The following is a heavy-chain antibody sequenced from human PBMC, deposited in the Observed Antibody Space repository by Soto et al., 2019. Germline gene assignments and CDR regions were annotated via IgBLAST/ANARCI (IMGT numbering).Heavy chain of an antibody. Sequence: PGGSLRLSCAASGFTFSSYAMIWVRQAPGKGLEWVSAISGSGGSTYYADSVKGRFTISRDNSKNTLYLQMNSLRAEDTAVYYCAKTYSSSYYFDYWGQGTLVTVSS. V-gene: IGHV3-23*01. D-gene: IGHD6-13*01. CDR2: ISGSGGST. J-gene: IGHJ4*02. CDR3: AKTYSSSYYFDY. CDR1: GFTFSSYA.